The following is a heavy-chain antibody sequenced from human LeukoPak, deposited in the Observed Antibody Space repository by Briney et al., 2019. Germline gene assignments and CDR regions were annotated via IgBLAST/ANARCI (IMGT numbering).Heavy chain of an antibody. J-gene: IGHJ3*02. D-gene: IGHD3-10*01. CDR2: LYSGGST. V-gene: IGHV3-53*01. CDR3: ARNYYGSGNRAFDI. Sequence: GGSLRLSCAASGFTVSSDYMSWVRQAPGKGLEWVSILYSGGSTYYADSVKGRFTISRDNSKNTLYLQMNSLRAEDTAVYYCARNYYGSGNRAFDIWGQGTMVTVSS. CDR1: GFTVSSDY.